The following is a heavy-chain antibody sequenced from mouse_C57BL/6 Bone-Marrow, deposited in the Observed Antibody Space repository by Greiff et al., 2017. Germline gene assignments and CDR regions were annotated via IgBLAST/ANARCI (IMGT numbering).Heavy chain of an antibody. CDR3: ARRIFDYYGSSYDWYFDV. CDR1: GFTFSSYG. Sequence: EVKLVESGGDLVKPGGSLKLSCAASGFTFSSYGMSWVRQTPDKRLEWVANISSGGSYTYYPDSVKGRFTISRDNAKNTLYLQMSSLKSEDTAMYYCARRIFDYYGSSYDWYFDVWGTGTTVTVSS. J-gene: IGHJ1*03. D-gene: IGHD1-1*01. V-gene: IGHV5-6*02. CDR2: ISSGGSYT.